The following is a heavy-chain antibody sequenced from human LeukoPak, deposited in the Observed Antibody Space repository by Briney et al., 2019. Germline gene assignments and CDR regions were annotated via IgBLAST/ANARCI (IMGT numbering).Heavy chain of an antibody. J-gene: IGHJ4*02. CDR2: IYYSGST. CDR3: ARVISGIAVAGIDY. CDR1: GDSISSGGFY. D-gene: IGHD6-19*01. Sequence: PSQTLSLTCTVSGDSISSGGFYWSWIRQHPGKGLEWIGYIYYSGSTFYNPSLKSRVTISVDTSKNQFSLKLNSVTAADTAVYYCARVISGIAVAGIDYWGQGTLVTVSS. V-gene: IGHV4-31*03.